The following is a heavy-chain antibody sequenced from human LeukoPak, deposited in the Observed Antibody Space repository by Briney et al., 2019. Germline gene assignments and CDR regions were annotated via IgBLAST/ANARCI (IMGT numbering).Heavy chain of an antibody. Sequence: GGSLRLSCAASGFTFSSYEMNWVRQAPGKGLEWVSYISSSGSTIYYADSVKGRFTISRDNAKNSLYLQMNSLRAEDTAVYYCAKGDYDFWSGYYSRVDYWGQGTLVTVSS. J-gene: IGHJ4*02. CDR2: ISSSGSTI. CDR1: GFTFSSYE. CDR3: AKGDYDFWSGYYSRVDY. V-gene: IGHV3-48*03. D-gene: IGHD3-3*01.